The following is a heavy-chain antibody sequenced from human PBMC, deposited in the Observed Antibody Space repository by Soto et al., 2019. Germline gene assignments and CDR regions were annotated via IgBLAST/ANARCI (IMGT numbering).Heavy chain of an antibody. J-gene: IGHJ4*02. D-gene: IGHD3-22*01. CDR2: ISWNSGII. CDR1: GFRFDGYA. Sequence: PGGSLRLSCAVSGFRFDGYAMHWVRQAPGKGLEWVSGISWNSGIIGYADSVKGRFTISRDNAENSLYLHMNSLRVEDTALYYCAKDYYSDRNRSHLDYWGRGT. CDR3: AKDYYSDRNRSHLDY. V-gene: IGHV3-9*01.